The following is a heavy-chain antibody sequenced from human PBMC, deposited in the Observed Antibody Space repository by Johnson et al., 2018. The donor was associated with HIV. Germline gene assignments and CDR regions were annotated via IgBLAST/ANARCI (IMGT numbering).Heavy chain of an antibody. CDR1: GFNLSDYY. Sequence: QVQLVESGGGLVKPGGSLRLSCAASGFNLSDYYMSWIRQAPGKGLECVSYISTSGSTIYYADSVKGRFSISRDNAKNSLYLQMNSLRAEDTAVYYCARDRGYWDAFDIWGQGTMVIVSS. J-gene: IGHJ3*02. CDR3: ARDRGYWDAFDI. V-gene: IGHV3-11*04. CDR2: ISTSGSTI. D-gene: IGHD3-22*01.